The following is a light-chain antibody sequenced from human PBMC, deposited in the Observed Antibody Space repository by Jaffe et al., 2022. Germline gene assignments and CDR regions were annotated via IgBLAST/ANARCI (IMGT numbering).Light chain of an antibody. CDR1: QSISSY. CDR3: QQSYSTPPDVT. Sequence: DIQMTQSPSSLSASVGDRVTITCRASQSISSYLNWYQQKPGKAPKLLIYAASSLQSGVPSRFSGSGSGTDFTLTISSLQPEDFATYYCQQSYSTPPDVTFGPGTKVDIK. V-gene: IGKV1-39*01. CDR2: AAS. J-gene: IGKJ3*01.